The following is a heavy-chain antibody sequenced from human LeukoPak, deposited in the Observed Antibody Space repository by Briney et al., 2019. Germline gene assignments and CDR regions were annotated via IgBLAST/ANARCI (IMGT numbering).Heavy chain of an antibody. CDR3: ARDHGTDYDFWSGYFSHAFDI. V-gene: IGHV1-69*04. J-gene: IGHJ3*02. CDR1: GGTFSSYT. D-gene: IGHD3-3*01. Sequence: SVKVSCKASGGTFSSYTISWVRQAPGQGLEWMGRIIPILGIANYAQKFQGRVTITADKSTSTAYLELSSLRSEDTAVYYCARDHGTDYDFWSGYFSHAFDIWGQGTMVTVSS. CDR2: IIPILGIA.